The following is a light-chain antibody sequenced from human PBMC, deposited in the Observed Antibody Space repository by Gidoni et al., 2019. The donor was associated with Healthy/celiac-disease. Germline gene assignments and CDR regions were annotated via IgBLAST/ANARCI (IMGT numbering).Light chain of an antibody. CDR3: QQSYSTPPLLT. CDR1: QIISSY. V-gene: IGKV1-39*01. CDR2: AAS. Sequence: DIQMTQSPSSLSASVGDRVTITCRASQIISSYLKWYQQKPGKAPKLLIYAASSLQSGVPSRFSGSGSGTDFTLTISSLQPEDFATYYCQQSYSTPPLLTFGGGTKVEIK. J-gene: IGKJ4*01.